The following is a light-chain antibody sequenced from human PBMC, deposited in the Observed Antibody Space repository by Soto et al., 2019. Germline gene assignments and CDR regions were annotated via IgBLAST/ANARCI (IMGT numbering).Light chain of an antibody. Sequence: EIVLTQSPGTLSLSPGERATLSCRASQSVSSSYLAWYQQKPGQAPRLLIYGASSRGTGIPDSCSGSGSGTDYSLPIIRRVDEDFAVYYCQQYVSSSPRTFGQGTRLEIK. CDR3: QQYVSSSPRT. CDR1: QSVSSSY. J-gene: IGKJ5*01. CDR2: GAS. V-gene: IGKV3-20*01.